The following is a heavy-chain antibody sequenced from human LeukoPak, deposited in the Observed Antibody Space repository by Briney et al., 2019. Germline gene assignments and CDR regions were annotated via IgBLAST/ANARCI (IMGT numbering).Heavy chain of an antibody. CDR1: GGTFSSYA. D-gene: IGHD2-2*01. CDR3: ARELVVPAANVPTY. V-gene: IGHV1-69*01. J-gene: IGHJ4*02. CDR2: IIPIFGTA. Sequence: SVKDSCKASGGTFSSYAISWVRQAPGQGLEWMGGIIPIFGTANYAQKFQGRVTITADESTSTAYMELSSLRSEDTAVYYCARELVVPAANVPTYWGQGTLVTVSS.